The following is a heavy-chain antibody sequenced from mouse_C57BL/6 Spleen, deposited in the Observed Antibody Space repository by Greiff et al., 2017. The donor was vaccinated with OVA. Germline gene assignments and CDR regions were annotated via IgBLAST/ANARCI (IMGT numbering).Heavy chain of an antibody. CDR3: AKRGDYDSRRAWFAY. Sequence: EVKLVESGPELVKPGASVKISCKASGYSFTGYYMNWVKQSPEKSLEWIGEINPSTGGTTYNQKFKAKATLTVDKSSSTAYMQLKSLTSEDSAVYYCAKRGDYDSRRAWFAYWDQRTLGTVS. J-gene: IGHJ3*01. V-gene: IGHV1-42*01. D-gene: IGHD1-1*01. CDR2: INPSTGGT. CDR1: GYSFTGYY.